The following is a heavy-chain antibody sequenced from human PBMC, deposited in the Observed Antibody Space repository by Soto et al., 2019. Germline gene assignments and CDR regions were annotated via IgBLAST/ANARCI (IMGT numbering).Heavy chain of an antibody. J-gene: IGHJ2*01. D-gene: IGHD1-1*01. CDR2: ISGNGVNK. CDR3: ARTSPPYNSRYFDL. V-gene: IGHV3-23*01. Sequence: GSLRLSCAASGFTFITYAMAWVRQAPGKGLEWVSTISGNGVNKYYAESVKGRLTISRDNSKNTLDLQMDNLRVEDMAVYYCARTSPPYNSRYFDLWGRGTLVTVPS. CDR1: GFTFITYA.